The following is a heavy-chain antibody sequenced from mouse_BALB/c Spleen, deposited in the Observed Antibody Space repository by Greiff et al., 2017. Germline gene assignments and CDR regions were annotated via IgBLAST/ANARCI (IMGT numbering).Heavy chain of an antibody. J-gene: IGHJ4*01. Sequence: EVQGVESGGGLVKPGGSLKLSCAASGFTFSSYAMSWVRQTPEKRLEWVATISSGGSYTYYPDSVKGRFTISRDNAKNTLYLQMSSLRSEDTAMYYCAREDYGSSYDAMDYWGQGTSVTVSS. D-gene: IGHD1-1*01. CDR2: ISSGGSYT. CDR1: GFTFSSYA. CDR3: AREDYGSSYDAMDY. V-gene: IGHV5-9-3*01.